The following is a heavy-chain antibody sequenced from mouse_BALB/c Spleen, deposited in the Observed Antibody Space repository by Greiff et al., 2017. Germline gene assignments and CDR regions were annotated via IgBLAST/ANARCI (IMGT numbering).Heavy chain of an antibody. CDR3: ARREYRYYAMDY. CDR1: GYTFTSYW. CDR2: INPSTGYT. Sequence: VQRVESGAELAKPGASVKMSCKASGYTFTSYWMHWVKQRPGQGLEWIGYINPSTGYTEYNQKFKDKATLTADKSSSTAYMQLSSLTSEDSAVYYCARREYRYYAMDYWGQGTSVTVSS. V-gene: IGHV1-7*01. D-gene: IGHD2-14*01. J-gene: IGHJ4*01.